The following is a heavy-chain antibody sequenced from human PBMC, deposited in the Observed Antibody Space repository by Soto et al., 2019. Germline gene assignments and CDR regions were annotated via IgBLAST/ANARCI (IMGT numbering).Heavy chain of an antibody. D-gene: IGHD3-9*01. Sequence: SETLSLTCPVSGAPSIGIYHWAWIRQPPGGSLEWMASIFHTGTTNYNPSFKSGVTISVDTAKNQFSLKPTTVPAADTAVYYWARHLTGPPVLRYFDWFNNWFDPWGQGTLVTV. CDR2: IFHTGTT. CDR1: GAPSIGIYH. J-gene: IGHJ5*02. V-gene: IGHV4-38-2*01. CDR3: ARHLTGPPVLRYFDWFNNWFDP.